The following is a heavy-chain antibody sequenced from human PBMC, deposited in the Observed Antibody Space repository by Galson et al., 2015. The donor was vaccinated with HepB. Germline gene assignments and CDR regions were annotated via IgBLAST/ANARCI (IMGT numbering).Heavy chain of an antibody. V-gene: IGHV3-30*18. J-gene: IGHJ4*02. CDR3: AKDRHSSSNGYVGYDS. CDR2: ISFDGNNR. D-gene: IGHD2-2*03. Sequence: SLRLSCAASGFTFTTYGMHWVRQAPGKGMEWMAAISFDGNNRYYADSVKGRFTISRDNSQNTLYLQMNSLRVDDTAVFYCAKDRHSSSNGYVGYDSWGQGTLVTVSS. CDR1: GFTFTTYG.